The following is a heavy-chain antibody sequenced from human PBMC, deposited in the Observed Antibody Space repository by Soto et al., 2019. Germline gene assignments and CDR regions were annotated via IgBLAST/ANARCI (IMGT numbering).Heavy chain of an antibody. Sequence: QITLKESGPTLVKPTQTLTLTCTFSGFSLSTSGVGVGWIRQPPGKALEWLALIYWDDDKRYSPSLKSRLTIXXDXSXXQVVLTMTNMDPVDTATYYCAHRRVAARLQSFFDYWGQGTLVTVSS. CDR3: AHRRVAARLQSFFDY. CDR1: GFSLSTSGVG. D-gene: IGHD6-6*01. J-gene: IGHJ4*02. CDR2: IYWDDDK. V-gene: IGHV2-5*02.